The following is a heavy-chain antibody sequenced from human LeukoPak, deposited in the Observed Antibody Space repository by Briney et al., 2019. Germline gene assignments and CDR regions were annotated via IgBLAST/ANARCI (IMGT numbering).Heavy chain of an antibody. Sequence: GGSLRLSCAASGFTFSSYWMHWVRQAPGKGLVWVSRVNTDGRSTSYADSVKGRFTISRDNAKNTLYLQMDSLRDEDTGVYYCAIMHGYYDGSGFWVQWGQGTLVTVSS. CDR3: AIMHGYYDGSGFWVQ. CDR2: VNTDGRST. D-gene: IGHD3-22*01. V-gene: IGHV3-74*01. CDR1: GFTFSSYW. J-gene: IGHJ4*02.